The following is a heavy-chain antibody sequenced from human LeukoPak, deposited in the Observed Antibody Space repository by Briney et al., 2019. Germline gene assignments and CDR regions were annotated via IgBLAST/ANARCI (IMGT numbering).Heavy chain of an antibody. CDR1: GGSISSSSYY. CDR2: IYYSGST. CDR3: AREARVYDYVWGSYRYRVPNAFDI. D-gene: IGHD3-16*02. J-gene: IGHJ3*02. Sequence: SETLSLTCTVSGGSISSSSYYWGWIRQPPGKGLEWIGSIYYSGSTNYNPSLKSRVTMSVDTSKNQFSLKLSSVTAADTAVYYCAREARVYDYVWGSYRYRVPNAFDIWGQGTMVTVSS. V-gene: IGHV4-39*07.